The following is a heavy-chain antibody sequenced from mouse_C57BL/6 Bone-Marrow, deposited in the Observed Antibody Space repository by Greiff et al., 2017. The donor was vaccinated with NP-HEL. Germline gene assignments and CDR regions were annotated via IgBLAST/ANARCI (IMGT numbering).Heavy chain of an antibody. V-gene: IGHV5-16*01. Sequence: EVHLVESEGGLVQPGSSMKLSCTASGFTFSDYYMAWVRQVPEKGLEWVANINYDGSSTYYLDSLKSRFIISRDNAKNILYLQMSSLKSEDTATYYCARNPLYYYGKGSYAMDYWGQGTSVTVSS. D-gene: IGHD1-1*01. J-gene: IGHJ4*01. CDR3: ARNPLYYYGKGSYAMDY. CDR2: INYDGSST. CDR1: GFTFSDYY.